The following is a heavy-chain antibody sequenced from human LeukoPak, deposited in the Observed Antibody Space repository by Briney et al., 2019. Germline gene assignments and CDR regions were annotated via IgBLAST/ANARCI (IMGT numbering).Heavy chain of an antibody. CDR3: AKIFVVGSYGMDV. CDR2: ISYDGSNK. D-gene: IGHD2-2*01. CDR1: GFTFSSYS. J-gene: IGHJ6*02. V-gene: IGHV3-30*18. Sequence: PGGSLRLSCAASGFTFSSYSMNWVRQAPGKGLEWVAVISYDGSNKYYADSVKGRFTISRDNSKNTLYLQMNSLRAEDTAVYYCAKIFVVGSYGMDVWGQGTTVTVSS.